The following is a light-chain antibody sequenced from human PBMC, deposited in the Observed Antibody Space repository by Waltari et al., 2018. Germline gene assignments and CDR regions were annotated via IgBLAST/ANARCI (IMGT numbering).Light chain of an antibody. V-gene: IGKV1-5*03. CDR1: QSISTW. Sequence: DVQITQSPSTLSASVGDRVAITCRASQSISTWLAWYQQKPGKATKLLIYKASTLQSGVPSRFSGSGFGTEFTLTINTLQPDDFATYYCQQYNTYWTFGQGTKVEIK. CDR3: QQYNTYWT. CDR2: KAS. J-gene: IGKJ1*01.